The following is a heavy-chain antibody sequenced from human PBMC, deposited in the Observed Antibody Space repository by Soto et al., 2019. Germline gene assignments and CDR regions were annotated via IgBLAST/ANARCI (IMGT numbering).Heavy chain of an antibody. D-gene: IGHD2-15*01. Sequence: EVQLLESGRGLVQPGGSLRLSCAASGFTFSSYAMSWVRQAPGKGLEWVSAISGSGGSTYYADSVKGRFTISRDNSKNTLYLQMNSLRAEDTAVYYCAKDWYCSGGSCYSNGNWFDPWGQGTLVTVSS. CDR1: GFTFSSYA. V-gene: IGHV3-23*01. J-gene: IGHJ5*02. CDR3: AKDWYCSGGSCYSNGNWFDP. CDR2: ISGSGGST.